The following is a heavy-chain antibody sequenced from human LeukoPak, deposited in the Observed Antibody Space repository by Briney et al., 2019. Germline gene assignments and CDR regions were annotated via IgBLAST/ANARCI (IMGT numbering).Heavy chain of an antibody. Sequence: GGSLRLSCAASGFTFSSYAMHWVRQAPGKGLEGVAVISYDGSNKYNADSVKGRFNMPRDNYKNTLYLQMNSLRAEDTAVYYCARDNDLVAAGYYFDYWGQGTLVSVS. V-gene: IGHV3-30*04. CDR1: GFTFSSYA. CDR2: ISYDGSNK. J-gene: IGHJ4*02. CDR3: ARDNDLVAAGYYFDY. D-gene: IGHD6-13*01.